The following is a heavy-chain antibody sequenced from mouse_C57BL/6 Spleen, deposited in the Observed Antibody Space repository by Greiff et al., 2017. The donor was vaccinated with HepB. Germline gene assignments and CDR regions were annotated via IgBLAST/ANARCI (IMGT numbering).Heavy chain of an antibody. Sequence: LVESGAELVKPGASVKISCKASGYAFSSYWMNWVKQRPGKGLEWIGQIYPGDGDTNYNGKFKGKATLTADKSSSTAYMQLSSLTSEDSAVYFCARPYGNFYAMDYWGQGTSVTVSS. D-gene: IGHD2-10*02. V-gene: IGHV1-80*01. J-gene: IGHJ4*01. CDR3: ARPYGNFYAMDY. CDR2: IYPGDGDT. CDR1: GYAFSSYW.